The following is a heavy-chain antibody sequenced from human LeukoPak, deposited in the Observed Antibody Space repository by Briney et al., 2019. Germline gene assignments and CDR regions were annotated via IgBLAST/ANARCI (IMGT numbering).Heavy chain of an antibody. Sequence: PGGSLRLSCAASGFTFSSYAMSWVRQAPGKGLEWVPAISGSGGSTYYADSVKGRFTISRDNSKNTLYLQMNSLRAEDTAVYYCAKDYYGSGTRMPWDYWGQGTLVTVSS. CDR1: GFTFSSYA. CDR2: ISGSGGST. CDR3: AKDYYGSGTRMPWDY. V-gene: IGHV3-23*01. D-gene: IGHD3-10*01. J-gene: IGHJ4*02.